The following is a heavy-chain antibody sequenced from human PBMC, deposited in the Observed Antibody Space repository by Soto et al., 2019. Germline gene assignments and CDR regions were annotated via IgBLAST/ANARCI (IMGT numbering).Heavy chain of an antibody. V-gene: IGHV1-18*01. D-gene: IGHD3-22*01. Sequence: GASVKVSCKASGYTFTSYGISWVRQAPGQGLEWMGWISAYNGNTNYAQKLQGRVTMTTDTSTSTAYMELRSLRFDDTAVYYCARDLKKSYYYDSSGFLRADPTHNYYYGMDVWGQGTTVTVSS. J-gene: IGHJ6*02. CDR3: ARDLKKSYYYDSSGFLRADPTHNYYYGMDV. CDR1: GYTFTSYG. CDR2: ISAYNGNT.